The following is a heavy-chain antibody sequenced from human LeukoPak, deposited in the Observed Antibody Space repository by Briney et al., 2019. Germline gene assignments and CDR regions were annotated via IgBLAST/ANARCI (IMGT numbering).Heavy chain of an antibody. Sequence: WASVKDSCKASGYTSIKYAIHWVRQAPGQRLEWMGWINAHNGDTKYSQKFQGRVAITRDTSASIVYMELSTLRFGDTAVYYCARGSTSDWPLEYWGRGILVTVSS. CDR3: ARGSTSDWPLEY. D-gene: IGHD2-21*02. CDR2: INAHNGDT. J-gene: IGHJ4*02. CDR1: GYTSIKYA. V-gene: IGHV1-3*01.